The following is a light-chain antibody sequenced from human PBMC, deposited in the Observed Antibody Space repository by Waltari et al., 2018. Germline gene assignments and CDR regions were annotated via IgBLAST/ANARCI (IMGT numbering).Light chain of an antibody. V-gene: IGLV2-11*01. J-gene: IGLJ3*02. CDR3: CSYVGSNIYWV. Sequence: QSALTQPRSVSGSPGQSVTISCTGTSSGVGGYNHVSRYQQHPGKAPKLSIYDINKRPSGVPDRFSGSKSGNTASLTISGLQAEDEADYYCCSYVGSNIYWVFGGGTKLTVL. CDR2: DIN. CDR1: SSGVGGYNH.